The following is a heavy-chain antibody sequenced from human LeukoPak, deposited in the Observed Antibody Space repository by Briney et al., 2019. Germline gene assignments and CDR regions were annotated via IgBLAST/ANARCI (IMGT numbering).Heavy chain of an antibody. D-gene: IGHD3-10*01. Sequence: GRSLRLSCAASGFTFRSYGMPWVRQGPGQGLEWVAVISYDGSNKYYADSVKGRFTISRDNSKNTLYLQMNSLRAEDTAVYYCAKDRGEGTLDYWGQGTLVTVSS. J-gene: IGHJ4*02. CDR2: ISYDGSNK. CDR3: AKDRGEGTLDY. V-gene: IGHV3-30*18. CDR1: GFTFRSYG.